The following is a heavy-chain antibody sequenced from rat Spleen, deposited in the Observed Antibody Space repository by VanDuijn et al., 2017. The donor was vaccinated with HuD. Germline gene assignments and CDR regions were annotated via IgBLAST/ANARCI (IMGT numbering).Heavy chain of an antibody. CDR2: ISPSGGST. V-gene: IGHV5S13*01. D-gene: IGHD2-7*01. CDR1: GFTFSDYG. CDR3: TAHGSRISRFAY. J-gene: IGHJ3*01. Sequence: EVQLVGSGGGLVQPGRSMKLSCTDSGFTFSDYGMAWVLQAPTKGLEWVASISPSGGSTHYGDSVKGRFTISRDHAKNTLYLQMDSLRSEDTATYYCTAHGSRISRFAYWGQGTLVTVSS.